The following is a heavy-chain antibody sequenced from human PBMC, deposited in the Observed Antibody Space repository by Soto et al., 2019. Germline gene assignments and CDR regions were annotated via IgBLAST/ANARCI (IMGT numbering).Heavy chain of an antibody. Sequence: ESGGGLVQPGGSLRLSCAASGFTVSTKYMSWVRQAPGKGLEWVSVIYSGGSTFYADSVRVRFTISRDNSKNTVNLQMNSLRAEDTAVYYCARDPWAADYWGQGTLVTVSS. CDR2: IYSGGST. D-gene: IGHD3-16*01. V-gene: IGHV3-66*01. J-gene: IGHJ4*02. CDR3: ARDPWAADY. CDR1: GFTVSTKY.